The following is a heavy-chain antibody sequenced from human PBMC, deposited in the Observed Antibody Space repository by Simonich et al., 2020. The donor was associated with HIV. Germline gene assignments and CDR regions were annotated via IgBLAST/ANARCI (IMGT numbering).Heavy chain of an antibody. J-gene: IGHJ4*02. V-gene: IGHV3-21*01. Sequence: EVQLVESGGGLVKPGGSLRLSCAASGFTFSSSSMNWVRQAPGKGLEWVSSISSSSSYIYYADSVKVRFTISRDNAKNSLYLEMNSLRAEDTAVYYCARDGRKGSSTSCSDYWGQGTLVTVSS. CDR2: ISSSSSYI. D-gene: IGHD2-2*01. CDR1: GFTFSSSS. CDR3: ARDGRKGSSTSCSDY.